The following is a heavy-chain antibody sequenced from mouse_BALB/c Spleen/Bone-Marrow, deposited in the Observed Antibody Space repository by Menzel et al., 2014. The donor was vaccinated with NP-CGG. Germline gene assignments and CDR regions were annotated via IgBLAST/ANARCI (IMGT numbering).Heavy chain of an antibody. J-gene: IGHJ3*02. CDR1: GFTFNSYG. CDR2: ISGGGTYT. Sequence: EVKLQESGGGLVKSGGSLKLSCAASGFTFNSYGMSWIRQTPDKRLKWVATISGGGTYTFYSDSVKGRFTISRDNAKNNLCLQLNSLRSEDTAFYYCARHGYYDQTGVSFVRWGEGTLVAVSA. CDR3: ARHGYYDQTGVSFVR. V-gene: IGHV5-9-2*01. D-gene: IGHD2-4*01.